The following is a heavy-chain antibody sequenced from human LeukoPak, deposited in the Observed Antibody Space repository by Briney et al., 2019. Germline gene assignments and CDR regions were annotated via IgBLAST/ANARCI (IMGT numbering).Heavy chain of an antibody. D-gene: IGHD3-22*01. Sequence: GGSLRLSCAASGFTFSSYAMSWVRQAPGKGLEWVAVISYDGSNKYYADSVKGRFTISRDNSKNTLYLQMNSLRAEDTAVYYCARGPITMIVVLGTWGQGTLVTVSS. V-gene: IGHV3-30-3*01. J-gene: IGHJ5*02. CDR1: GFTFSSYA. CDR3: ARGPITMIVVLGT. CDR2: ISYDGSNK.